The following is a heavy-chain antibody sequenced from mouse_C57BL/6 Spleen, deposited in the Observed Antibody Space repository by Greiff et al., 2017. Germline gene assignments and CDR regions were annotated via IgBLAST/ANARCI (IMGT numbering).Heavy chain of an antibody. CDR1: GFTFSDFY. CDR3: ARDVTTIVATDFDV. J-gene: IGHJ1*03. CDR2: SSNKANDYTT. Sequence: EVKLMESGGGLVQSGRSLRLSCATSGFTFSDFYMEWVRQAPGKGLEWIAASSNKANDYTTEYSASVKGRFIVSRDTSQSILYLQMNAMRAEDTAIYYCARDVTTIVATDFDVWGTGTTVTVSS. D-gene: IGHD1-1*01. V-gene: IGHV7-1*01.